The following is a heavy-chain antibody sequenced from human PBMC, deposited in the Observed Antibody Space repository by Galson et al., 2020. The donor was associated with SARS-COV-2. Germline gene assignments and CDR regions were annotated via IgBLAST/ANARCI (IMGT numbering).Heavy chain of an antibody. D-gene: IGHD3-22*01. CDR2: IYYSGST. V-gene: IGHV4-39*01. CDR1: GGSISSSSYY. Sequence: ETSETLSLTYTVSGGSISSSSYYWGWIRQPPGKGLEWIGSIYYSGSTYYNPSLKSRVTISVDTSKNQFSLKLSSVTAAATAVYYCARHGEITMIVVVIPGAVDIWGQGTMVTVSS. CDR3: ARHGEITMIVVVIPGAVDI. J-gene: IGHJ3*02.